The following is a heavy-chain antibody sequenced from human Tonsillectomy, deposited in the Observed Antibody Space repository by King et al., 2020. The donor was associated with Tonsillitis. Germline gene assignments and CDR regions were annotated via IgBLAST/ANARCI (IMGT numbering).Heavy chain of an antibody. CDR2: IYPGDSDT. CDR3: ARPPFMDV. CDR1: GYRFTSYW. J-gene: IGHJ6*02. V-gene: IGHV5-51*01. Sequence: VQLVESGAEVKKPGESLKISCKASGYRFTSYWIAWVRQMPGKGLEWMGIIYPGDSDTRYSPSFQGQVTISADKSISTAYVQWSSLKASDTAMYYCARPPFMDVWGQGTTVTVSS.